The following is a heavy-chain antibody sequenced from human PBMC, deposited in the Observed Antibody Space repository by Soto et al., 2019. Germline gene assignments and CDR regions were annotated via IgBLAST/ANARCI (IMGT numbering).Heavy chain of an antibody. J-gene: IGHJ5*02. Sequence: SETLSLTCTVSGGSISSYYWSWIRQPPGKGLEWIGYIYYSGSTNYNPSLKSRVTISVDTSKNQFSLKLSSVTAADTAVYYCAKRYYYDSSGYYYFPNWFDPWGQGTLVTVSS. CDR2: IYYSGST. CDR1: GGSISSYY. CDR3: AKRYYYDSSGYYYFPNWFDP. D-gene: IGHD3-22*01. V-gene: IGHV4-59*01.